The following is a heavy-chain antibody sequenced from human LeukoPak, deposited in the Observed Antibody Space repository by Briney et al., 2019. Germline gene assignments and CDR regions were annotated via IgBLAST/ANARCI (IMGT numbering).Heavy chain of an antibody. D-gene: IGHD4-17*01. Sequence: PGGSLRLSCEASGFTFSRYGMSWVRQAPGKGLEWVAFIRYDGSNKYYADSVKGRFTISRDNSKNTLYLQMNSPRAEDTAVYYCAKVEQNLYGDYARPDYWGQGTLVTVSS. CDR1: GFTFSRYG. CDR3: AKVEQNLYGDYARPDY. CDR2: IRYDGSNK. J-gene: IGHJ4*02. V-gene: IGHV3-30*02.